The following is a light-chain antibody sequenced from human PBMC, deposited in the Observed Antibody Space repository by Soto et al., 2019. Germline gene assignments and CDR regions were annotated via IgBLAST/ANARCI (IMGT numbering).Light chain of an antibody. CDR1: SSNIGAGYD. Sequence: QSVLTQTPSVSGAPGQRVTISCTGRSSNIGAGYDVHWYQHLPGTAPKLLIYGTTNRPSGVPDRFSGSKSGTSASLAITGLQAEDEADYYCHSYDSSLSDSVFGAGTKGTVL. CDR2: GTT. CDR3: HSYDSSLSDSV. V-gene: IGLV1-40*01. J-gene: IGLJ1*01.